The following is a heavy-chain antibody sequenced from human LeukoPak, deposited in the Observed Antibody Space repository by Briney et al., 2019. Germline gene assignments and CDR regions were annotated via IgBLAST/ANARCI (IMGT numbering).Heavy chain of an antibody. CDR3: AKEGGLWGTAHLGDS. J-gene: IGHJ4*02. CDR2: ITTSDGNT. V-gene: IGHV3-23*01. Sequence: PGGSLRLSCAASGFTFSSYTMSWVRQAPGKGLEWVSTITTSDGNTYYADSVKGRFTVSRDNSKNTLFLQMNSLRAEDTAVYYCAKEGGLWGTAHLGDSWGRGTLVTVSS. D-gene: IGHD3-16*01. CDR1: GFTFSSYT.